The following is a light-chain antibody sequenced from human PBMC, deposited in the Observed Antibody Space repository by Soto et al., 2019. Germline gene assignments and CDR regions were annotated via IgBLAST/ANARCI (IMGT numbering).Light chain of an antibody. Sequence: QSVLVQPSSVSGSPGQSITISCTGTSTDVGGYNYVSWYQHHPGKAPKLMIYQVSNRPSGVSNRFSGSKSGNTASLTISGLQAEDVADYYCTSYSSSSTFYVFGAGTKVTVL. CDR1: STDVGGYNY. CDR3: TSYSSSSTFYV. CDR2: QVS. V-gene: IGLV2-14*01. J-gene: IGLJ1*01.